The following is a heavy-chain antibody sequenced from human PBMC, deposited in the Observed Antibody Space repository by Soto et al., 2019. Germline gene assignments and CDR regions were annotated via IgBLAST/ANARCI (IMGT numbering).Heavy chain of an antibody. CDR3: ARGVSNYDYGMDV. Sequence: SETLSLTCTVSGGSISSSTYYWGWMRQPPGKGLEWIASFFIGGDTYYNPSLKSRVTISVDTSKNQFSLKLSSVTAADTAVYYCARGVSNYDYGMDVWGQGTTVTVSS. V-gene: IGHV4-39*07. D-gene: IGHD4-4*01. CDR2: FFIGGDT. CDR1: GGSISSSTYY. J-gene: IGHJ6*02.